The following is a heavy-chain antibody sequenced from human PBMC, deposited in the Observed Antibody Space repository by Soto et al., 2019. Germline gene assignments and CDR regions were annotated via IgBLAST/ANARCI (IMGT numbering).Heavy chain of an antibody. D-gene: IGHD2-2*02. J-gene: IGHJ6*02. CDR1: GFTFSSYA. CDR3: ARDGMSNTHYGMDV. V-gene: IGHV3-30-3*01. Sequence: QVQLVESGGGVVQTGRSLRLSCAASGFTFSSYAMHWVRQAPGKGLEWVAVISYDGSNKYYADSVKGRFTISRDNSKNTLYLQMNSLRAEDTAVYYCARDGMSNTHYGMDVWGQGTTVTVSS. CDR2: ISYDGSNK.